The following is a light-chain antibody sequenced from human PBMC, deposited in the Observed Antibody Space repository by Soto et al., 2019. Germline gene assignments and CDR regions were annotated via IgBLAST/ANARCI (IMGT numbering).Light chain of an antibody. CDR3: QSYDSGLSGYV. CDR1: SSNIGADYD. V-gene: IGLV1-40*01. J-gene: IGLJ1*01. Sequence: QSVLTQPPSVSGAPGQRVTISCTGSSSNIGADYDVHWYQQLPGTAPKLLIYGDSNRPSGVPDRFSGSKSGTSASLAITGLQAEDEADYYCQSYDSGLSGYVFGTGTKGHRP. CDR2: GDS.